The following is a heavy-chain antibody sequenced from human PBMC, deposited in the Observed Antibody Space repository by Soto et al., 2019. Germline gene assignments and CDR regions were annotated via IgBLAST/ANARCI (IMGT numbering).Heavy chain of an antibody. CDR2: IDPSDSYT. J-gene: IGHJ6*02. Sequence: GAAVKISCEGSGYSVTSYWISWVRQMPGKGLEWMGRIDPSDSYTNYSPSFQGHVTISADKSISTAYLQWSSLKASDTAMYYCARSYRGWNIDVWGQGTTVTVS. CDR1: GYSVTSYW. CDR3: ARSYRGWNIDV. V-gene: IGHV5-10-1*01. D-gene: IGHD1-1*01.